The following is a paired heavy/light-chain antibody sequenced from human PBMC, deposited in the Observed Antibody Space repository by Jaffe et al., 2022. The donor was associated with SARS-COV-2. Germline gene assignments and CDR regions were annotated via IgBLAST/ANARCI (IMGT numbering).Light chain of an antibody. CDR2: RDS. CDR1: NIGSKN. CDR3: QVWDSSTEV. J-gene: IGLJ1*01. V-gene: IGLV3-9*01. Sequence: SYELTQPLSVSVALGQTARITCGGNNIGSKNVHWYQQKPGQAPVLVIYRDSNRPSGIPERFSGSNSGNTATLTISRAQAGDEADYYCQVWDSSTEVFGTGTKVTVL.
Heavy chain of an antibody. CDR1: GYIFTGYY. CDR2: INPNSGGT. J-gene: IGHJ4*02. D-gene: IGHD1-26*01. V-gene: IGHV1-2*02. CDR3: ARAVGTRSPYFDY. Sequence: QVQLVQSGAEVKKPGASVKVSCKASGYIFTGYYMHWVRQAPGQGLEWMGWINPNSGGTNYAQKFQGRVIMTRDMSISTAYMELSRLRSDDTAVYYCARAVGTRSPYFDYWGQGTLVTVSS.